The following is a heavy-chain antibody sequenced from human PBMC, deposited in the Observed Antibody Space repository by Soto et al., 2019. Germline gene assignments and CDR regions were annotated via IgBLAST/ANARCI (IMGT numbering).Heavy chain of an antibody. Sequence: QVHLVQSGAXXXKPGASVXXXXXGSGYTFTSYGITWVRQAPGQGLEWMGWISAHNGNTDYAQKLQGRVTVTRDTSTSTAYLELRSLRSDDTAVYYCARGRYGDYWGQGALVTVSS. D-gene: IGHD1-1*01. CDR2: ISAHNGNT. J-gene: IGHJ4*02. CDR1: GYTFTSYG. V-gene: IGHV1-18*01. CDR3: ARGRYGDY.